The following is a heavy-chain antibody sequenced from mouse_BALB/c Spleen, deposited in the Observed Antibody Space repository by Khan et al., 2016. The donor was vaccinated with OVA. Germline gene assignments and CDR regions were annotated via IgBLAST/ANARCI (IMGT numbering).Heavy chain of an antibody. D-gene: IGHD2-1*01. Sequence: EVELVESGGGLVKPGGSLKLSCAASGFTFSTYAMSWVRQTPEKRLEWVATISSDGDYTYYPDSVKGRFTISRDNAKNTLYLQMSRLRSEDTAMYYCARSPYGNFAYWGQGTLVTVSA. V-gene: IGHV5-9-3*01. CDR2: ISSDGDYT. J-gene: IGHJ3*01. CDR3: ARSPYGNFAY. CDR1: GFTFSTYA.